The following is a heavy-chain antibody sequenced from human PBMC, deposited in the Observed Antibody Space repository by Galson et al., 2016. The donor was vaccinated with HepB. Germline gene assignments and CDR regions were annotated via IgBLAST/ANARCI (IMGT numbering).Heavy chain of an antibody. V-gene: IGHV3-49*04. Sequence: SLRLSCAGSGVTFADYAMTWVRQAPGKGLDWVGFIRSKPYGGTTEYAASVKGRFTISRDDSKSIAYLQMNSLRTEDTALYYCISTATVTTYLEYWGQGTLVTVSS. CDR1: GVTFADYA. CDR3: ISTATVTTYLEY. CDR2: IRSKPYGGTT. J-gene: IGHJ4*02. D-gene: IGHD4-17*01.